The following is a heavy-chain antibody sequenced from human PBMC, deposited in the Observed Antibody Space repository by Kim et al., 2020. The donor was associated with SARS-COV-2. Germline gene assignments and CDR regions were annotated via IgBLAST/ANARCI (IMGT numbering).Heavy chain of an antibody. V-gene: IGHV3-74*01. CDR3: IRGRWELLSGDY. D-gene: IGHD1-26*01. Sequence: GGSLRLSCAVSGFTFSSYWMHWVRQAPGKGLVWVSRINSDGSSTSYADSVKGRFTISRDNAKNTLYLQMNSLRAEDTAVYYCIRGRWELLSGDYWGQGTLVTVSS. J-gene: IGHJ4*02. CDR2: INSDGSST. CDR1: GFTFSSYW.